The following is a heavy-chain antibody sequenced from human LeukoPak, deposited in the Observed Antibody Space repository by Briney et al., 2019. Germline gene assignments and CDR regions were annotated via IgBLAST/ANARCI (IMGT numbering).Heavy chain of an antibody. CDR2: INPNSGGT. J-gene: IGHJ6*02. CDR3: ARDQASAAVGTVYYYHGMDV. V-gene: IGHV1-2*02. D-gene: IGHD6-13*01. Sequence: ASVKVSCKASGYTFTGYYMHWVRQAPGQGLEWMGWINPNSGGTNYAQKFQGRVTMTRDTSISTAYMELNRLRSDDTAVYYCARDQASAAVGTVYYYHGMDVWGQGTTVTVSS. CDR1: GYTFTGYY.